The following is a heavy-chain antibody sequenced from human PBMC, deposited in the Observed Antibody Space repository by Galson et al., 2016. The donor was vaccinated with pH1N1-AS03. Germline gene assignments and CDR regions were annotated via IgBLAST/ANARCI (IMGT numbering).Heavy chain of an antibody. J-gene: IGHJ4*02. V-gene: IGHV1-69-2*01. CDR3: ATASSQSGKYFDH. Sequence: VKVSCKVSGYGLSDYHMHWVQQAPGKGLEWMGLVDPEDGETKYAQKFQGTVTITADTSRDTVYIEVSSLRSAETAVYYCATASSQSGKYFDHWGQGTLVTVSS. CDR1: GYGLSDYH. CDR2: VDPEDGET. D-gene: IGHD1-26*01.